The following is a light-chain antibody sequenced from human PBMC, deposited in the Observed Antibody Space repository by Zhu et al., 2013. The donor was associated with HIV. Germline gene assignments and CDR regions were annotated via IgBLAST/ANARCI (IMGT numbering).Light chain of an antibody. CDR3: QQLRT. CDR2: DTS. V-gene: IGKV3-11*01. Sequence: NVLTQSPGTLSLSPGERATLSCRTSQSVSSFLAWYQQKPGQAPRLLIYDTSKRATGIPARFSGRASGTDFTLTISSLEPEDSAVYYCQQLRTFGQGTKVEIK. J-gene: IGKJ1*01. CDR1: QSVSSF.